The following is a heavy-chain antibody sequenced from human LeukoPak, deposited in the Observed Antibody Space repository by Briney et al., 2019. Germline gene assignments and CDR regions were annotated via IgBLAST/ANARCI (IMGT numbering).Heavy chain of an antibody. V-gene: IGHV4-34*01. D-gene: IGHD6-13*01. CDR3: ARGRIAAAADDY. CDR2: INPSGST. CDR1: GGSFSGYY. J-gene: IGHJ4*02. Sequence: SETLSLTCAVYGGSFSGYYWSWIRQPPGKGLEWIGEINPSGSTNYNPSLKSRVTISVDTSKNQFSLKLSSVTAADTAVYYCARGRIAAAADDYWGQGTLVTVSS.